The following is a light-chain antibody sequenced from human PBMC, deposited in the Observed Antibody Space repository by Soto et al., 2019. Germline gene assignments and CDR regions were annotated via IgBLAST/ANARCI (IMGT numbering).Light chain of an antibody. Sequence: EIVLTQSPRTLSLSPGERATLSCRASRSVSNNYVAWYQRKPGQAPRLLIYGASSRATAIPRRFSGSGSGTDFTLTITRLQPEEFAMYYCQQARSSPPTFGHGTQVESK. V-gene: IGKV3-20*01. CDR2: GAS. CDR3: QQARSSPPT. J-gene: IGKJ1*01. CDR1: RSVSNNY.